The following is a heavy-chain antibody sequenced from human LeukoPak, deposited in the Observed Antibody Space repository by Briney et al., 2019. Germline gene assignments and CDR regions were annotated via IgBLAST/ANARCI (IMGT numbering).Heavy chain of an antibody. J-gene: IGHJ4*02. V-gene: IGHV1-2*04. Sequence: ASVKVSCKASGYTFTGYYMHWVRQAPGQGLEWMGRINPNSGGTNYAQKFQGWVTMTRDTSISTAYMELSRLRSDDTAVYYCARGGYDGAGYFDYWGQGTLVTVSS. D-gene: IGHD5-12*01. CDR3: ARGGYDGAGYFDY. CDR2: INPNSGGT. CDR1: GYTFTGYY.